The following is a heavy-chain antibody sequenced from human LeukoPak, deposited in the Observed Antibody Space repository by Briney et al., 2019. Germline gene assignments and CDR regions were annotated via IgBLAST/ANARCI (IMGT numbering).Heavy chain of an antibody. CDR3: AKERVQDNHFDY. Sequence: GGSLRLSCAASRFTFSSHAMSWVRQAPGKGLEWVSAISGSGGSTYYADSVKGRFTISRDNSKNTLYLQMNSLRAEDTAVYYCAKERVQDNHFDYWGQGTLVTVSS. D-gene: IGHD1-1*01. CDR2: ISGSGGST. J-gene: IGHJ4*02. CDR1: RFTFSSHA. V-gene: IGHV3-23*01.